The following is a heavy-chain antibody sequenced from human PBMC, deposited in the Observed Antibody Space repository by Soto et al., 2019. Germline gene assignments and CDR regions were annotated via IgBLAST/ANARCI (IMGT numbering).Heavy chain of an antibody. D-gene: IGHD2-21*01. CDR1: GGSISSGGYY. CDR2: IYYSGST. CDR3: ARVEASAVTHHYYYMDV. Sequence: SETLSLTCTVSGGSISSGGYYWSWIRQHPGKGLEWIGYIYYSGSTYYNPSLKSRVTISVDTSKNQFSLKLSSVTAADTAVYYCARVEASAVTHHYYYMDVWGQGTTVTVSS. V-gene: IGHV4-31*03. J-gene: IGHJ6*03.